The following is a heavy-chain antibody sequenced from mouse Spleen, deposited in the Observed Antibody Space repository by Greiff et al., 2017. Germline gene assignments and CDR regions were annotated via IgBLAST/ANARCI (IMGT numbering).Heavy chain of an antibody. J-gene: IGHJ4*01. V-gene: IGHV1-50*01. CDR2: IDPSDSYT. CDR1: GYTFTSYW. Sequence: QVQLQQSGAELVKPGASVKLSCKASGYTFTSYWMQWVKQRPGQGLEWIGEIDPSDSYTNYNQKFKGKATLTVDTSSSTAYMQLSSLTSEDSAVYYCARRIYDGYYYAMDYWGQGTSVTVSS. D-gene: IGHD2-3*01. CDR3: ARRIYDGYYYAMDY.